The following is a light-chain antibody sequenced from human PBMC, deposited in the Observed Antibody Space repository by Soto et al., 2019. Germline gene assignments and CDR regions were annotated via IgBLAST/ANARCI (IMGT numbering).Light chain of an antibody. CDR2: DVS. V-gene: IGLV2-14*01. CDR1: SGDVGGYNY. CDR3: SSYTSSSTLVV. J-gene: IGLJ2*01. Sequence: QSALTQPASVSGSPGQSITISGPGPSGDVGGYNYVSWYQQHPGKAPKLMIYDVSNRPSGVSNRFSGSKSGNTASLTISGLQAEDEADYYCSSYTSSSTLVVFGGGTKLTVL.